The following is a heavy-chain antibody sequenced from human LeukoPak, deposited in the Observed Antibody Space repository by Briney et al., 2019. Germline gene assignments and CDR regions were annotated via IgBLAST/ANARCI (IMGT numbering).Heavy chain of an antibody. J-gene: IGHJ5*02. CDR3: ARGDCSSTSCYRVPIWFDP. CDR2: IDPGGIA. Sequence: SETLSLTCAVYGGSFRGYFWDWIRQTPGRGLEWIGLIDPGGIAAYNPSFKSRATISVDTSKNQFSLKLTSVSVADTAVYYCARGDCSSTSCYRVPIWFDPWGQGTLVTVSS. D-gene: IGHD2-2*02. CDR1: GGSFRGYF. V-gene: IGHV4-34*01.